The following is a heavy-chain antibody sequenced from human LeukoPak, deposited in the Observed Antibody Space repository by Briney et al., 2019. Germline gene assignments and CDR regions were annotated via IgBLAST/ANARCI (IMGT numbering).Heavy chain of an antibody. J-gene: IGHJ4*02. D-gene: IGHD4-23*01. V-gene: IGHV3-23*01. Sequence: PGGSLRLSCAASAFTFSSYAMSWVRQAPGKGLEWVSAISGSGGSTYYADSVKGRFTISRDNSKNTLYLQMNSLRAEDTAVYYCAKDLGGGLRWDMFDYWGQGTLVTVSS. CDR2: ISGSGGST. CDR3: AKDLGGGLRWDMFDY. CDR1: AFTFSSYA.